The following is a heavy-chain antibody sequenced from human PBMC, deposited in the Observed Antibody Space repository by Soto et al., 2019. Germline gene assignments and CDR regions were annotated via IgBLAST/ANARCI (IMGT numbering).Heavy chain of an antibody. CDR3: AKGLSSTDYYYYYYMDV. CDR2: ISGSGGST. D-gene: IGHD3-10*01. V-gene: IGHV3-23*01. CDR1: GFTFSSYA. Sequence: PGGSLRLSCAASGFTFSSYAMSWVRQAPGKGLEWVSAISGSGGSTYYADSVKDRFTISRDNSKNTLYLQMNSLRAEDTAVYYCAKGLSSTDYYYYYYMDVWGKGTTVTVSS. J-gene: IGHJ6*03.